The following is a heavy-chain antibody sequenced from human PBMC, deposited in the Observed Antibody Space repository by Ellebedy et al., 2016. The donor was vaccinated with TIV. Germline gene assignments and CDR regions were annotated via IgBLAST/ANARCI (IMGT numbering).Heavy chain of an antibody. Sequence: GGSLKISXKGSGYTFNRYWIAWVRQMPGRGLEWMGIIYPGDSDTRYRPSFRGQVTISVDKSTSTAYLQWRRLKASDTAMYFCARMSSIDGFDVWGQGTMVTVSS. CDR2: IYPGDSDT. J-gene: IGHJ3*01. CDR1: GYTFNRYW. D-gene: IGHD6-6*01. V-gene: IGHV5-51*01. CDR3: ARMSSIDGFDV.